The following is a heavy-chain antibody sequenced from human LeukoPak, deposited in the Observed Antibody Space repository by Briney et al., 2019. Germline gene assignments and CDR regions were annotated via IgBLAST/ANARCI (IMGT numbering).Heavy chain of an antibody. D-gene: IGHD3-10*01. CDR1: VYTFTSYG. V-gene: IGHV1-18*01. CDR2: ISAYNGNT. CDR3: ARDGVVRGVMFLRAFDI. J-gene: IGHJ3*02. Sequence: ASVKVSCKASVYTFTSYGISWVRQAPGQGLEWMGWISAYNGNTNYAQKLQGRVTMTTDTSTSTAYMELRSLRSDDTAVYYCARDGVVRGVMFLRAFDIWGQGTMVTVSS.